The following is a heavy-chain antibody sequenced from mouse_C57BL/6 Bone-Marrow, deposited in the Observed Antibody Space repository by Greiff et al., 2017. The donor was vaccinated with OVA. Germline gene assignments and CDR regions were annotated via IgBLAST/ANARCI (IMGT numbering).Heavy chain of an antibody. J-gene: IGHJ1*01. CDR3: ARDYYGSSYWYFDV. CDR2: SRNKANDYTT. Sequence: EVKLVESGGGLVQPGGSLRLSCATSGFTFSDFYMEWVRQPPGKRLEWIAASRNKANDYTTEYSASVKGRFIVSRDTSQSILYLQMNALRAEDTAIYYCARDYYGSSYWYFDVSGAGTTVTVSS. V-gene: IGHV7-1*02. D-gene: IGHD1-1*01. CDR1: GFTFSDFY.